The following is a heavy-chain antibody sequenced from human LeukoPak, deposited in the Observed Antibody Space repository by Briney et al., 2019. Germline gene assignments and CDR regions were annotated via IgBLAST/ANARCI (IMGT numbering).Heavy chain of an antibody. CDR3: ARGLTVVVPAHYYFDY. J-gene: IGHJ4*02. D-gene: IGHD2-2*01. CDR2: IYYSGST. Sequence: SETLSLTCTVSGGSISSYYWSWIRQPPGKGLEWIGYIYYSGSTNYNPSLKSRVTISVDTSKNQFSLKLSSVTAADTAVYYCARGLTVVVPAHYYFDYWGQGTLVTVSS. CDR1: GGSISSYY. V-gene: IGHV4-59*12.